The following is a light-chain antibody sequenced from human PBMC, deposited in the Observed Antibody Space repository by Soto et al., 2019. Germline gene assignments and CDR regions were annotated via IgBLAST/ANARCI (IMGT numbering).Light chain of an antibody. J-gene: IGKJ4*01. V-gene: IGKV1D-12*01. CDR3: QXXXSFPLT. CDR1: QGISSW. Sequence: DIQMTQSPSSVSASVGDRVTITCRASQGISSWLAWYQQKPGKAPKLLIYAASSLQSGVPSRFSGSGSGTDFTLTISSXQPXDXXXXXXQXXXSFPLTFGGGTKVEIK. CDR2: AAS.